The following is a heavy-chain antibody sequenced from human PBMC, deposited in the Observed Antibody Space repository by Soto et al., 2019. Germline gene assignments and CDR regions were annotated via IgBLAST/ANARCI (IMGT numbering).Heavy chain of an antibody. CDR3: ARQLGQWLVRTVEDF. CDR1: VWSFTSYW. D-gene: IGHD6-19*01. CDR2: IETSDSYT. J-gene: IGHJ6*02. Sequence: PXGSLKISGKGSVWSFTSYWISWVRQVPGKGLGWMGRIETSDSYTNYSPSFQGHVTISADKSISTAYLQWSSLKASDTAMYYCARQLGQWLVRTVEDFWGQGTTVTVSS. V-gene: IGHV5-10-1*01.